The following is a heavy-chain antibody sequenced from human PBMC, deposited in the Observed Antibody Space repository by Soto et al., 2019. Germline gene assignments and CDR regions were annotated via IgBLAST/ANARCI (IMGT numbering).Heavy chain of an antibody. Sequence: PGGSLRLSCAASGFTFSDYYMSWIRQAPGKGLEWVSYISSSGSTIYYADSVKGRFTISRDNAKNSLYLQMNSLRAEDTAVYYCARMPSRRFLEWFYGMDVWGQGTTVTVSS. J-gene: IGHJ6*02. CDR2: ISSSGSTI. CDR3: ARMPSRRFLEWFYGMDV. D-gene: IGHD3-3*01. V-gene: IGHV3-11*01. CDR1: GFTFSDYY.